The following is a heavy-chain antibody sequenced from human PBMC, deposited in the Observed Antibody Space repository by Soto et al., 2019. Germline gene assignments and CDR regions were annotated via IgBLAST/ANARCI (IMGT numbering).Heavy chain of an antibody. D-gene: IGHD1-26*01. CDR3: ARVSGGWPYAFDI. CDR2: IWYDGSNK. V-gene: IGHV3-33*01. J-gene: IGHJ3*02. Sequence: PGGSLRLSCAASGFTFSSCGMHWVRQAPGKGLEWVAVIWYDGSNKYYADSVKGRFTISRDNSKNTLYLQMNSLRAEDTAVYYCARVSGGWPYAFDIWGQGTMVTVSS. CDR1: GFTFSSCG.